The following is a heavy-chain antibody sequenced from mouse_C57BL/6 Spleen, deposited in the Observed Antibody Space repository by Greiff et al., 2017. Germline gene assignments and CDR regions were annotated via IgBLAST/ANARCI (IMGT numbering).Heavy chain of an antibody. CDR3: AREEDDGPLDD. D-gene: IGHD2-3*01. CDR1: GYAFSSYW. V-gene: IGHV1-80*01. J-gene: IGHJ2*01. Sequence: QVQLQQSGAELVKPGASVKISCKASGYAFSSYWMNWVKQRPGKGLEWIGQIYPGDGDTNYNGKFKGKATLTADKSSSTAYMQLSSLTSEDSAVYFCAREEDDGPLDDWGQGTTLTVSS. CDR2: IYPGDGDT.